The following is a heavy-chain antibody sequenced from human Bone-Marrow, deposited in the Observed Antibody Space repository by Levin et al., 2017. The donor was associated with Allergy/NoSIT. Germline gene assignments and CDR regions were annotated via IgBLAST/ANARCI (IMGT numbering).Heavy chain of an antibody. V-gene: IGHV3-11*01. CDR3: AEEFHPRRDACRPGDS. CDR2: ISESGSRT. J-gene: IGHJ4*02. Sequence: SCVASGFTFGDYYMDWIRQAPGKGLEWLSDISESGSRTRYADSVKGRFTISRDNAHNSLYLQMNNLRAEDTAVYYCAEEFHPRRDACRPGDSWGQGTLVTVSS. D-gene: IGHD5-24*01. CDR1: GFTFGDYY.